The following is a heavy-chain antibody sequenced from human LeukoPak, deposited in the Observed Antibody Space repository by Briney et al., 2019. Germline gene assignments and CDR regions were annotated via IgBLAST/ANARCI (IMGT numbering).Heavy chain of an antibody. CDR1: GGTFSTYG. D-gene: IGHD5-24*01. V-gene: IGHV1-69*04. CDR3: ARGQEMATNWLDP. Sequence: SVKVSCKASGGTFSTYGISWVRQAPGQGLEWMGRIIPILGVANYAQKFQGRVTITADKATSTAYMELSSLRSEDTAVYYCARGQEMATNWLDPWGQGTLVTVSS. CDR2: IIPILGVA. J-gene: IGHJ5*02.